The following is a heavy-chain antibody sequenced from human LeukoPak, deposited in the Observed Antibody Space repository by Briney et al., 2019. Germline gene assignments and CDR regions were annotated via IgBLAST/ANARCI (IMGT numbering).Heavy chain of an antibody. D-gene: IGHD6-13*01. CDR3: ARDRDYSSSWYSRPNWFDP. J-gene: IGHJ5*02. CDR2: ISAYNGNT. CDR1: GYTFTSYG. V-gene: IGHV1-18*01. Sequence: ASVKVSCKASGYTFTSYGISWVRQAPGQGLEWMGWISAYNGNTNYAQKLQGRVTMATDTSTSTAYMELRSLRSDDTAAYYCARDRDYSSSWYSRPNWFDPWGQGTLVTVSS.